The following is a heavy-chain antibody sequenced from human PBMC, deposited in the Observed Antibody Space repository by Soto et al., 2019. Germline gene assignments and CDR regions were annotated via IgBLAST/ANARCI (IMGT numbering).Heavy chain of an antibody. Sequence: QVQLVQSGAEVKKPGASVKVSCKASGYTFTSYGISWVRQAPGQGLEWMGWISAYNGNTNYAQKLQGRVTMTTDTSTSTAYMELRSLRSDDTAVYYCARCVSYYDSSGARYYFDYWGQGTLVTVSS. CDR3: ARCVSYYDSSGARYYFDY. CDR1: GYTFTSYG. D-gene: IGHD3-22*01. CDR2: ISAYNGNT. J-gene: IGHJ4*02. V-gene: IGHV1-18*01.